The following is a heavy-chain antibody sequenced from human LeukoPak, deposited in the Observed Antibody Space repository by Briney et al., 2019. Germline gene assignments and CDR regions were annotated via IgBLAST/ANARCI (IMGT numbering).Heavy chain of an antibody. CDR1: GFTFSSYG. D-gene: IGHD2-8*01. CDR2: IKTDGSST. J-gene: IGHJ4*02. CDR3: ARDLYGQPDY. V-gene: IGHV3-74*01. Sequence: PGGSLRLSCAASGFTFSSYGMLWVRQPPGKGLVWVSRIKTDGSSTTYADSVKGRFTISRDNAKNTLYLQMNSLRAEDTAVYYCARDLYGQPDYWGQGTLVTVSS.